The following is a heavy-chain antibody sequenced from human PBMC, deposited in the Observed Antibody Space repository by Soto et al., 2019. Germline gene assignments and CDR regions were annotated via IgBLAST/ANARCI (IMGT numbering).Heavy chain of an antibody. J-gene: IGHJ4*02. V-gene: IGHV1-3*01. D-gene: IGHD3-9*01. CDR2: INAGNGNT. Sequence: GASVKVSCKASGYTFTSYAMHWVRQAPGQRLEWMGWINAGNGNTKYSQKFQGRVTITRDTSASTAYMELSSLRSEDTAVYYCARGGRLRYFDWSLSYWGQGTLVTVSS. CDR1: GYTFTSYA. CDR3: ARGGRLRYFDWSLSY.